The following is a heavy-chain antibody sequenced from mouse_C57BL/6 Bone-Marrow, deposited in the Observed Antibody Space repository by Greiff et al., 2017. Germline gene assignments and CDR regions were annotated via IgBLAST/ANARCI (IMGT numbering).Heavy chain of an antibody. D-gene: IGHD2-10*02. CDR2: ILPGSGST. V-gene: IGHV1-9*01. J-gene: IGHJ1*03. Sequence: QVQLQQSGAELMKPGASVKLSCKATGYTFTGYWIEWVKQRPGHGLEWIGEILPGSGSTNYNEKFKGKATFTADTSSNTAYMQLSSLTTEESAIYYCASLVLGRYFDVWGTGTTVTVSS. CDR3: ASLVLGRYFDV. CDR1: GYTFTGYW.